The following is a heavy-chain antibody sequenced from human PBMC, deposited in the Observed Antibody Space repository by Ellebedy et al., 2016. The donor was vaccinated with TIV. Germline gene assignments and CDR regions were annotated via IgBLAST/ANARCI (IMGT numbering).Heavy chain of an antibody. CDR2: MSYDGTNK. D-gene: IGHD4-17*01. V-gene: IGHV3-30*01. CDR3: AKADYADYPSYFDY. CDR1: GFTFSSYT. Sequence: PGGSLRLSCAASGFTFSSYTMHWVRQAPGKGLEWVAFMSYDGTNKYYADSVKGRFTISRDNSKNTLYLQMNSLRAEDTAVYYCAKADYADYPSYFDYWGQGTLVTVSS. J-gene: IGHJ4*02.